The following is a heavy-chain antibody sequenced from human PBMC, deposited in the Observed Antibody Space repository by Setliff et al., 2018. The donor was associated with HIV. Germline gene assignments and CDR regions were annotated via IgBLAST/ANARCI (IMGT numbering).Heavy chain of an antibody. Sequence: SETLSLTCAFYGGSFSSYYWNWIRQPPGKGLEWIGEFSPTGSPTYNPSLESRVTISVDTSKNQFSLKLSPVTAADTAVYYCARDLVAAFDIWGQGTMVTVSS. J-gene: IGHJ3*02. V-gene: IGHV4-34*09. CDR3: ARDLVAAFDI. D-gene: IGHD2-8*02. CDR2: FSPTGSP. CDR1: GGSFSSYY.